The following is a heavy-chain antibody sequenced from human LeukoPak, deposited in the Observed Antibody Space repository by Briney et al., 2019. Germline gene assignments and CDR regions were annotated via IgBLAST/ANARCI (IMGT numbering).Heavy chain of an antibody. J-gene: IGHJ4*02. CDR3: AKDRTAMVLSDFDY. V-gene: IGHV3-9*01. CDR2: ISWNSGSI. D-gene: IGHD5-18*01. Sequence: GRSLRLSCAASGFTLDDYAMHWVRQAPGKGLEWVSGISWNSGSIGYADSVKGRFTISRDNAKNSLYLQMNSLRAEDTALYYCAKDRTAMVLSDFDYWGQGTLVTVSS. CDR1: GFTLDDYA.